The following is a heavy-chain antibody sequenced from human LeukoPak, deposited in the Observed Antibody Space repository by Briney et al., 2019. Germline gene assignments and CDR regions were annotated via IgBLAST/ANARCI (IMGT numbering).Heavy chain of an antibody. J-gene: IGHJ4*02. CDR1: GGSISSYY. V-gene: IGHV4-59*08. CDR3: ARGGGPPDFDS. Sequence: SETLSLTCTVSGGSISSYYWSWIRQPPGKGLEWIGYIYYSGSTSCNPSLKSRVTISVDTSKNQFSLKLSSVTAADTAVYYCARGGGPPDFDSWGQGTLVTVSS. D-gene: IGHD3-16*01. CDR2: IYYSGST.